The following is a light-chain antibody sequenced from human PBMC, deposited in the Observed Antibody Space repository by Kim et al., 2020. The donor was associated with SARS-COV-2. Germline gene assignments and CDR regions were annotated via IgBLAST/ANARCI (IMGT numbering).Light chain of an antibody. Sequence: GDRVTTTCRASQDISNYLAWFQLKPGKAPKLLIYAASALQPGVPSRFSGSGSGTDFTLTVTSLQPEDVATYYCQKCDSAPWTFGQGTKVDIK. CDR3: QKCDSAPWT. J-gene: IGKJ1*01. V-gene: IGKV1-27*01. CDR1: QDISNY. CDR2: AAS.